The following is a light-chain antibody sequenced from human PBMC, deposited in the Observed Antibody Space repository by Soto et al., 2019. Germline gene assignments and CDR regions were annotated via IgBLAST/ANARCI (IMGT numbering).Light chain of an antibody. Sequence: DIQMTQSPYSLSAFVGDRVTITCRASQSIASYLNWYQQKPGKAPKFLIYAASTLQSGVPSRFSGSGSGTDFTLTISSLQPEDFATYFCQQSYSTPITFGQGTRLEIK. CDR1: QSIASY. CDR2: AAS. J-gene: IGKJ5*01. V-gene: IGKV1-39*01. CDR3: QQSYSTPIT.